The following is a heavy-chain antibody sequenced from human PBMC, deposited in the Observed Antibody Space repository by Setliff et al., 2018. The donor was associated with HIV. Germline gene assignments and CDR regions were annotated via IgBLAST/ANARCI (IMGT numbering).Heavy chain of an antibody. CDR3: ARLLGSDSRPYIPGHWFDP. V-gene: IGHV1-46*01. D-gene: IGHD3-22*01. CDR1: GYTFVSDY. Sequence: ASVKVSCKASGYTFVSDYIHWVRQAPGQGPEWMGIINPSGGSTNYAQKFQGRVTMTRDTSTSTVYMELSSLRSEDTAVYYCARLLGSDSRPYIPGHWFDPWGQGTLVTVSS. J-gene: IGHJ5*02. CDR2: INPSGGST.